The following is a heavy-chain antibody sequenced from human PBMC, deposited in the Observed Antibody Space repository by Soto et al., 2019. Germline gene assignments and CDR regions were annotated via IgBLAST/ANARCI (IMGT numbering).Heavy chain of an antibody. J-gene: IGHJ3*02. D-gene: IGHD3-16*01. CDR2: VFHTGST. V-gene: IGHV4-59*08. Sequence: NPSETLSLTCIISGGSISSNYWSWLRQSPGRGLEWIGYVFHTGSTNYNPSLKSRVTISVDTSKNQFSLKLSSVTAADTAVYYCARRYGWAFDIWGQGTMVTVSS. CDR1: GGSISSNY. CDR3: ARRYGWAFDI.